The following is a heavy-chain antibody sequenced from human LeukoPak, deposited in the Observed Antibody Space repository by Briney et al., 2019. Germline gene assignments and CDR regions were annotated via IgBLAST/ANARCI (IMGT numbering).Heavy chain of an antibody. Sequence: GGSLRLSCAASGFTFSSYSMNWVRQAPGKGLEWVSSISSSSSYIYYADSVKGRFTISRDNSKNTVYLQMNSLRPEDTAVYYCAKDGLLLNIYDHYYYYMDVWGRGTTVTVSS. CDR2: ISSSSSYI. J-gene: IGHJ6*03. CDR1: GFTFSSYS. CDR3: AKDGLLLNIYDHYYYYMDV. V-gene: IGHV3-21*01. D-gene: IGHD3/OR15-3a*01.